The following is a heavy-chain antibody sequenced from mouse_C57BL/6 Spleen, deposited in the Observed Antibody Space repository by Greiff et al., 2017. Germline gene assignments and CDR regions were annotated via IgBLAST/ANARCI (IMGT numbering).Heavy chain of an antibody. CDR2: ISGGGGNT. D-gene: IGHD1-1*01. CDR3: ARRHYYGSSYYFDY. Sequence: DVQLVESGGGLVKPGGSLKLSCAASGFTFSSYTMSWVRQTPEKRLEWVATISGGGGNTYYPDSVKGRFTISRDNAKNTLYLQMSSLRSEDTALYYCARRHYYGSSYYFDYWGQGTTLTVSS. V-gene: IGHV5-9*01. J-gene: IGHJ2*01. CDR1: GFTFSSYT.